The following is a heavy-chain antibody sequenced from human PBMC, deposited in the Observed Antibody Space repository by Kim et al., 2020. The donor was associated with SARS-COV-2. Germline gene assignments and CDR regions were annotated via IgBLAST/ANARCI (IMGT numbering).Heavy chain of an antibody. J-gene: IGHJ4*02. V-gene: IGHV3-74*01. D-gene: IGHD6-19*01. Sequence: RYADSVKGRFTTSSDDAKNTLYLEMNNLRAEVTALYFCTRDKVAGLDSWGQGTLVTVSS. CDR3: TRDKVAGLDS.